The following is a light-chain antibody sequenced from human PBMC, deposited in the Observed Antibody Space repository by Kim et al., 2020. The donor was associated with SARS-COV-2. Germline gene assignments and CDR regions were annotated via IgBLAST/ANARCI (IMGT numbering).Light chain of an antibody. J-gene: IGLJ1*01. V-gene: IGLV1-44*01. Sequence: QSVLTQPPSASGTPGQRVTISCSGSSSNIESNAVNWYQQLPGTAPRLLIYNTNQQPSGVPDRFSGSKSGTSASLAISGLQSEDEADYYCAAWDDSLNGYVFGTGTKVTVL. CDR2: NTN. CDR1: SSNIESNA. CDR3: AAWDDSLNGYV.